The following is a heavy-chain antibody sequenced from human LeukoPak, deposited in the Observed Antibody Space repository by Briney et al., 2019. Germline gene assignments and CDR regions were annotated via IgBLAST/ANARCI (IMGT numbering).Heavy chain of an antibody. CDR1: GFTFSSYA. CDR3: ARVPTRQGSGWRQYLDY. D-gene: IGHD6-19*01. J-gene: IGHJ4*02. CDR2: ISYDGSNK. V-gene: IGHV3-30*04. Sequence: GGSLRLSCAASGFTFSSYAMHWVRQAPGKGLEWVAVISYDGSNKYYADSVKGRFTISRDNSKNTLYLQMNSLRPEDTAVYYCARVPTRQGSGWRQYLDYWGQGTLVTVSS.